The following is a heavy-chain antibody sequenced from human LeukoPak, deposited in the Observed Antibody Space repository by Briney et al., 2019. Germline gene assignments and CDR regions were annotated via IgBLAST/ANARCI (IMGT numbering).Heavy chain of an antibody. CDR1: GGSISSSSYY. V-gene: IGHV4-39*01. Sequence: SETLSLTCTVSGGSISSSSYYWGWIRQPPGKGLEWIGSIYYSGSTYYNPSLKSRVTISVDTSKNQFSLKLSSVTAADTAVYYCARSYYDFWGGYYNWFDPWGQGTLVTVSS. J-gene: IGHJ5*02. CDR3: ARSYYDFWGGYYNWFDP. D-gene: IGHD3-3*01. CDR2: IYYSGST.